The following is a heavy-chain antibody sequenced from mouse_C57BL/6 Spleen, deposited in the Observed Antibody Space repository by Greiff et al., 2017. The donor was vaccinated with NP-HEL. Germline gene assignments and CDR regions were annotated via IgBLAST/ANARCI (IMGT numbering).Heavy chain of an antibody. J-gene: IGHJ3*01. CDR2: INPNNGGT. D-gene: IGHD2-1*01. CDR3: AILYYGIWFAY. Sequence: EVQLQQSGPELVKPGASVKIPCKASGYTFTDYNMDWVKQSHGKSLEWIGDINPNNGGTIYNQKFKGKATLTVDKSSSTAYMELRSLTSEDTAVYYCAILYYGIWFAYWGQGTLVTVSA. CDR1: GYTFTDYN. V-gene: IGHV1-18*01.